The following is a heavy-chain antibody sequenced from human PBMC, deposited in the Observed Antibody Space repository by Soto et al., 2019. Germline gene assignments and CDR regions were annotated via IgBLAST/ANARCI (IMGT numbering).Heavy chain of an antibody. CDR2: ISSSSSYI. J-gene: IGHJ6*03. Sequence: EVQLVESGGGLVKPGGCLRLSCADSGFTFSSYSMNWVRQAPGKGLEWVSSISSSSSYIYYADSVKGRFTISRDNAKNSLYLQMNSLRAEDTAVYYCAREGYDFWSGYFQQTYYYYMDVWGKGTTVTVSS. CDR1: GFTFSSYS. V-gene: IGHV3-21*01. D-gene: IGHD3-3*01. CDR3: AREGYDFWSGYFQQTYYYYMDV.